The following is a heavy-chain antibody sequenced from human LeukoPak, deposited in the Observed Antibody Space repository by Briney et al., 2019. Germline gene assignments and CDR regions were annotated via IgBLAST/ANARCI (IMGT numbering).Heavy chain of an antibody. CDR3: ARAPYDILTGYSLNWFDP. CDR1: GYTFTTYA. D-gene: IGHD3-9*01. J-gene: IGHJ5*02. V-gene: IGHV1-3*01. CDR2: INADNGNT. Sequence: ASVKASCKASGYTFTTYAMHWVRQAPGQRLEWMGWINADNGNTKYSQKFQGRVIITRDTSAYTAYMELSSLNSEDTAVYYCARAPYDILTGYSLNWFDPWGQGTLVTVSS.